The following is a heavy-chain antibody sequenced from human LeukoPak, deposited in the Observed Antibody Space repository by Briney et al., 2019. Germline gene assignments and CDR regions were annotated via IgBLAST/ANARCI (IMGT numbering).Heavy chain of an antibody. CDR3: ARVVYSGYDLYYYMDV. CDR1: GFTFSSYE. J-gene: IGHJ6*03. D-gene: IGHD5-12*01. V-gene: IGHV3-48*03. Sequence: GGSLRLSCAASGFTFSSYEMNWVRQAPGKGLEWVSYISSSGSTIYYADSVKGRFTISRDNAKNSLYLQMNSLRAEDTAVYYCARVVYSGYDLYYYMDVWGKGTAVTVSS. CDR2: ISSSGSTI.